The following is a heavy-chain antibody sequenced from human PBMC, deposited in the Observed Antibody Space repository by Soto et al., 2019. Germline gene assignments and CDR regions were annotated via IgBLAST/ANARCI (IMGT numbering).Heavy chain of an antibody. CDR3: TRTGQQLVYNAFDI. D-gene: IGHD6-13*01. V-gene: IGHV3-66*01. CDR2: IYAGGST. CDR1: GFTVGSNY. J-gene: IGHJ3*02. Sequence: GGSLRLSCAASGFTVGSNYMNWVRQAPGKGLEWVSVIYAGGSTDHADSVKGRFTISRDTSKNTLYRQMNNLRAEDTAVYYCTRTGQQLVYNAFDIWGQGTMVTVSS.